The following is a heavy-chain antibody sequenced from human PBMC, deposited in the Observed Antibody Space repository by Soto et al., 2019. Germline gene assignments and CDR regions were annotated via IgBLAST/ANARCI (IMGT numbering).Heavy chain of an antibody. D-gene: IGHD2-15*01. CDR1: GYTFADYS. CDR2: IGPYNGNT. J-gene: IGHJ2*01. CDR3: ARCYCAVGSCYTCWHFDL. V-gene: IGHV1-18*01. Sequence: QAQLVQSGAEVKKPRASVKVSCQAGGYTFADYSISWVRQAPGQELEWMGWIGPYNGNTNYAQKHQDRVTMTTDTSTNRVYMDLRSLISDDTALYYCARCYCAVGSCYTCWHFDLWSRVTLLTVSS.